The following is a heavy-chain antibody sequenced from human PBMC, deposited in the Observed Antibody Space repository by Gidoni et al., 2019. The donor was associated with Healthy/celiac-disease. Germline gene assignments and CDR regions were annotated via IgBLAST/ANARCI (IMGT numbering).Heavy chain of an antibody. V-gene: IGHV3-33*01. CDR2: IWYDGSNK. CDR1: GFTFSSYG. CDR3: ARATIFGVVSDAFDI. Sequence: QVQLVESGGGVVQPGRSLRLSCAASGFTFSSYGMHWVRQAPGKGLEWVAVIWYDGSNKYYADSVKGRFTISRDNSKNTLYLQMNSLRAEDTAVYYCARATIFGVVSDAFDIWGQGTMVTVSS. D-gene: IGHD3-3*01. J-gene: IGHJ3*02.